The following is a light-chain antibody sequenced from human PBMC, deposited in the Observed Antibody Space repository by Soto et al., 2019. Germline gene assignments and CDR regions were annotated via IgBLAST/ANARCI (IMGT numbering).Light chain of an antibody. Sequence: DIQMTQSPSTLSASVGDRVTISCRASQKISNWLAWYRQEPGKAPRLLIYDVSTLHSGVPSRFSGSGSGTEFTLTIRSLQPDFFATYHSPQYTDYSYTFGQRT. CDR3: PQYTDYSYT. CDR2: DVS. CDR1: QKISNW. J-gene: IGKJ1*01. V-gene: IGKV1-5*01.